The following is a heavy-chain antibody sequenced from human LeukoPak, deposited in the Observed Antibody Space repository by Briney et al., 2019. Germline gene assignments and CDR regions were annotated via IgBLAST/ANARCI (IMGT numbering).Heavy chain of an antibody. J-gene: IGHJ4*02. Sequence: ASVKVSCKASGYTFTAYYLHWVRQAPGQGLEWMGWINPNSGGTNYAQTFQGRVTMTRDTSIRTAYMDLSTLRSDDTAVYYCARVADFRQSFDFWGQGTLVTVS. CDR2: INPNSGGT. V-gene: IGHV1-2*02. CDR1: GYTFTAYY. D-gene: IGHD3/OR15-3a*01. CDR3: ARVADFRQSFDF.